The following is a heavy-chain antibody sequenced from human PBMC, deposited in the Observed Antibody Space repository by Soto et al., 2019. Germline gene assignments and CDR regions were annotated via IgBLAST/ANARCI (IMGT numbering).Heavy chain of an antibody. D-gene: IGHD5-12*01. CDR1: GGAFTNDI. Sequence: QVQLVQSGAEVKKPGSSVKVSCKASGGAFTNDIITWVRQAPGQGLEWMGRIIPLLDITNYAQKFQGRVTIPADTSTTTAYMELHSLISADTAVYYCARDSPIGSTFSGYAAIDYWGQGTLVTVSS. CDR2: IIPLLDIT. J-gene: IGHJ4*02. CDR3: ARDSPIGSTFSGYAAIDY. V-gene: IGHV1-69*08.